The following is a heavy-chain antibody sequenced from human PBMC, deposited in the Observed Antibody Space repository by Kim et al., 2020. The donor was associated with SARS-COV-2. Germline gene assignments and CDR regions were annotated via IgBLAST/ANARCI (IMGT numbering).Heavy chain of an antibody. CDR3: ARGQSGSYWDYFDY. D-gene: IGHD1-26*01. V-gene: IGHV4-39*07. Sequence: SETLSLTCTVSGGSISSSSYYWGWIRQPPGKGLEWIGSIYYSGSTYYNPSLKSRVTISVDTSKNQFSLKLSSVTAADTAVYYCARGQSGSYWDYFDYWGQGTLVTVSS. CDR2: IYYSGST. J-gene: IGHJ4*02. CDR1: GGSISSSSYY.